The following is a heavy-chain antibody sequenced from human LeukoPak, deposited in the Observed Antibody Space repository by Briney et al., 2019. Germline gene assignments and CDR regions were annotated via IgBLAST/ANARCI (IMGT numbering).Heavy chain of an antibody. J-gene: IGHJ4*02. CDR3: AREGPIVGATHLVDY. D-gene: IGHD1-26*01. CDR2: INPNSGGT. CDR1: GYTFTDYY. V-gene: IGHV1-2*02. Sequence: ASVKVSCKAYGYTFTDYYMHWVRQAPGQGLEWMGWINPNSGGTNSAQKFQGRVTMTRDTSISTAYMELSRPRSDDTAVYYCAREGPIVGATHLVDYWGQGTLVTVSS.